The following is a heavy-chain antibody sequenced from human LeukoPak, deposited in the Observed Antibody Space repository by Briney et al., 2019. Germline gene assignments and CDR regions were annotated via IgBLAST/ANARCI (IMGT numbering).Heavy chain of an antibody. D-gene: IGHD5-18*01. Sequence: SETLSLTCAVYGGSFSGYYWSWIRQPPGKGLEWIGYIYHSGSTYYNPSLKSRVTISVDRSKNQFSLKLSSVTAADTAVYYCASNVDTAMAHLHPFDYWGQGTLVTVSS. V-gene: IGHV4-34*01. CDR2: IYHSGST. J-gene: IGHJ4*02. CDR1: GGSFSGYY. CDR3: ASNVDTAMAHLHPFDY.